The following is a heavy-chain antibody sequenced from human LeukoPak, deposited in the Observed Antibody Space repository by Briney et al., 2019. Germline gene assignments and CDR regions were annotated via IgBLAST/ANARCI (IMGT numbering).Heavy chain of an antibody. CDR3: ARGRRGYSYGVFDY. CDR2: INHSGST. D-gene: IGHD5-18*01. V-gene: IGHV4-34*01. J-gene: IGHJ4*02. Sequence: PGGSLRLSCAASGFTYNKYAMSWVRQAPGKGLEWIGEINHSGSTNYNPSLKSRVTISVDTSKNQFSLKLSSVTAADTAVYYCARGRRGYSYGVFDYWGQGTLVTVSS. CDR1: GFTYNKYA.